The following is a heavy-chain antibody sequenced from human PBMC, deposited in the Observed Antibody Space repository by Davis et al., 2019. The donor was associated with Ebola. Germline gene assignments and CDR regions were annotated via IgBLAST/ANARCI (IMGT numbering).Heavy chain of an antibody. D-gene: IGHD3-22*01. CDR2: ISYDGSDK. CDR3: AKDYYDSTGRYFDY. Sequence: GGSLRLSCAASGFTFSNYGMHWVRQAPGKGLEWVAVISYDGSDKYCADSLKGRFTISRDNSKNTLYLQMNSLRPEDTAVYYCAKDYYDSTGRYFDYWGQGTLVTVSS. V-gene: IGHV3-30*18. J-gene: IGHJ4*02. CDR1: GFTFSNYG.